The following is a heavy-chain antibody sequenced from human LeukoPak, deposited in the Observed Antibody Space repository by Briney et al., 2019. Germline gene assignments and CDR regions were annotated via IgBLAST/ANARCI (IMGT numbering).Heavy chain of an antibody. CDR3: ARDAEERQWLVVGGFDY. Sequence: KPSETLSLTCTVSGGSISSNSYSWDWIRQPPGKGLEWIGSINYNGSTYYNPSLKSRVSISVDTSKKQFSLKLSSVTAADTAMYYCARDAEERQWLVVGGFDYWGQGILVTVSS. D-gene: IGHD6-19*01. CDR2: INYNGST. J-gene: IGHJ4*02. CDR1: GGSISSNSYS. V-gene: IGHV4-39*07.